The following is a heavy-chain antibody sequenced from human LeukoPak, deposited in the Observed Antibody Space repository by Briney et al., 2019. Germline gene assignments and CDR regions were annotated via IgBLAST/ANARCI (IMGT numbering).Heavy chain of an antibody. CDR2: IKQDGSEK. CDR3: ARAPYCIGGSCRFDY. V-gene: IGHV3-7*03. CDR1: GFTFSSYW. Sequence: GGSLRLSCAASGFTFSSYWMSWVRQAPGKGLEWVANIKQDGSEKYYVDSVKGRFTISRDNAKNSLYLQMNSLRAEDTAVYYCARAPYCIGGSCRFDYWGQGTLVTVSS. D-gene: IGHD2-15*01. J-gene: IGHJ4*02.